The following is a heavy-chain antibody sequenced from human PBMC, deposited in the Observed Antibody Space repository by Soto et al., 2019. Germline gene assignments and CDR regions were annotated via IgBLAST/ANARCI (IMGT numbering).Heavy chain of an antibody. Sequence: PSETPSLTCTVSCGSISSSSYYGGWIRQPPGKGLEWIGSIYYSGSTYYNPSLKSRVTISVDTSKNQFSLKLSSATAADTAVYYCARLRYSSGWPACFDYWGQGTLVTVSS. D-gene: IGHD6-19*01. CDR3: ARLRYSSGWPACFDY. J-gene: IGHJ4*02. V-gene: IGHV4-39*01. CDR2: IYYSGST. CDR1: CGSISSSSYY.